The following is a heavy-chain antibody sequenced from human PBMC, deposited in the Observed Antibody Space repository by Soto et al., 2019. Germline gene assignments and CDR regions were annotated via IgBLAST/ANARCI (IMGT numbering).Heavy chain of an antibody. D-gene: IGHD3-16*01. Sequence: QVQLQQWGAGLLKPSETLSLTCAVYGGSFSGYYWSWIRQPPGKGLEWIGEINHSGSTNYNPSLKRRVPISIGTSKTQFSRKLSSVTAADTAVYYCAKIPRFPKAAFDVWGQGTMVTVSS. CDR2: INHSGST. CDR3: AKIPRFPKAAFDV. J-gene: IGHJ3*01. CDR1: GGSFSGYY. V-gene: IGHV4-34*01.